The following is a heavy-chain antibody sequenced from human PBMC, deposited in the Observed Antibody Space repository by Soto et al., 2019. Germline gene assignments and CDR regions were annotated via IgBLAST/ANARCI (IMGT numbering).Heavy chain of an antibody. V-gene: IGHV3-23*01. CDR3: AKYAGSGYAFDY. D-gene: IGHD5-12*01. J-gene: IGHJ4*02. CDR2: ISYSGGSK. Sequence: GGSLRLSCAASGFTFSSYAMSWVRQAPGKGLERVAAISYSGGSKYYADSVKGRFTISRDNSRNTLYVQMNSLRAEDTAVYYCAKYAGSGYAFDYWGQGTLVTVSS. CDR1: GFTFSSYA.